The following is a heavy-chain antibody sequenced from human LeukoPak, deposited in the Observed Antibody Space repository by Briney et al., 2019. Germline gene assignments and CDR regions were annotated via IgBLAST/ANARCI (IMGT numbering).Heavy chain of an antibody. D-gene: IGHD1-26*01. CDR3: ARQMTPHGNFDY. Sequence: GGSLRLSCAASGFTLSNFAMHWVRQATGEGLEWVSAIGTAGDTFYPGSVKGRFTISRENAKNSLYLQMNNLRAEDTAVYYCARQMTPHGNFDYWGQGTLVTVSS. CDR2: IGTAGDT. J-gene: IGHJ4*02. CDR1: GFTLSNFA. V-gene: IGHV3-13*01.